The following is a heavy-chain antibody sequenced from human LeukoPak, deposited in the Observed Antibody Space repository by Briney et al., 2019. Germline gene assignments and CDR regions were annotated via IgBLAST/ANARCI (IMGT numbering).Heavy chain of an antibody. CDR3: ARAQQLPYYGMDV. D-gene: IGHD6-13*01. CDR1: GGSISSYY. CDR2: IYYSVST. V-gene: IGHV4-59*01. J-gene: IGHJ6*02. Sequence: SETLSLTCTVSGGSISSYYWSWIRQPPGKGLEWIGYIYYSVSTNYNPSLKSRVTISVDTSKNQFSLKLSSVTAADTAVYYCARAQQLPYYGMDVWGQGTTVTVSS.